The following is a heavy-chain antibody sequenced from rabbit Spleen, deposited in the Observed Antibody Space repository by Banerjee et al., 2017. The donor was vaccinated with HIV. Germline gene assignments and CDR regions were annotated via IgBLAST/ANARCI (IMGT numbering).Heavy chain of an antibody. J-gene: IGHJ3*01. Sequence: QEQLEESGGGLVKPEGSLTLTCKASGFSFSDGDVMCWVRQAPGKGLEWIACINTYTGKSVYASWATGRFTVSRTSSTTVTLQMTSLTAADTATYFCARDGAGGSYFALWGQGTLVTVS. CDR2: INTYTGKS. V-gene: IGHV1S45*01. CDR3: ARDGAGGSYFAL. D-gene: IGHD8-1*01. CDR1: GFSFSDGDV.